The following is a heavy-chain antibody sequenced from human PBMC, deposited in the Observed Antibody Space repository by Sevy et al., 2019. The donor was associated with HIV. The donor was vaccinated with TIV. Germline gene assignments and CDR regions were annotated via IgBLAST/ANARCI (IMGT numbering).Heavy chain of an antibody. CDR3: ARVPDSVSGDGRFDI. D-gene: IGHD1-26*01. Sequence: ASVKVSCKASGYTFTSYGISWVRQAPGQGLEWMGWISAYNGNTNYAQKLQGRVTMTTDTSTSTAYMELGSLRSDDTAVYYWARVPDSVSGDGRFDIWGQGTMVTVSS. J-gene: IGHJ3*02. CDR2: ISAYNGNT. V-gene: IGHV1-18*01. CDR1: GYTFTSYG.